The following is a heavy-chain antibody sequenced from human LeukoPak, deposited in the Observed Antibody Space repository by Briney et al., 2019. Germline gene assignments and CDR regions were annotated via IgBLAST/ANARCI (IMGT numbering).Heavy chain of an antibody. CDR2: ISSSGSTI. CDR3: AREVDDCSSTSCAARGGFDY. V-gene: IGHV3-11*01. CDR1: GFTFSDYY. Sequence: GGSLRLSCAVSGFTFSDYYMSWIRQAPGKGLEWVSYISSSGSTIYYADSVKGRFTISRDNAKNSLYLQMNSLRAEDTAVYYCAREVDDCSSTSCAARGGFDYWGQGTLVTVSS. J-gene: IGHJ4*02. D-gene: IGHD2-2*01.